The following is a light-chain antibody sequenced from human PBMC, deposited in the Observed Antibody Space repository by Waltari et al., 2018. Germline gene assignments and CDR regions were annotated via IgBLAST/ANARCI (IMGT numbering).Light chain of an antibody. J-gene: IGKJ2*01. CDR1: QSVLYNTDNKNY. CDR2: WAS. CDR3: QQYYDIPVT. V-gene: IGKV4-1*01. Sequence: DIVMTQSPESLPVSLGERGPLNCKSSQSVLYNTDNKNYLAWYQQKPGQSPKLLIYWASTRESGVPDRFSGSGSGTDFTLTISGLQADDAAIYFCQQYYDIPVTFGQGTRLEIK.